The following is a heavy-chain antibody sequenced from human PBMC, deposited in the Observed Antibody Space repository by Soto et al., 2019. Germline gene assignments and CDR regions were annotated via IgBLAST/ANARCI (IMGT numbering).Heavy chain of an antibody. Sequence: AEALCLTCTFSGDSISIDSYYWGWIRQPPGKGLECIGSVYYSGRTYYNPSLESRVTISVDTSKSQFSLKLRSVTAADTAVYYCARQSSGYTYGGGFDYWGQGTLVTVSS. V-gene: IGHV4-39*01. D-gene: IGHD5-18*01. J-gene: IGHJ4*02. CDR3: ARQSSGYTYGGGFDY. CDR1: GDSISIDSYY. CDR2: VYYSGRT.